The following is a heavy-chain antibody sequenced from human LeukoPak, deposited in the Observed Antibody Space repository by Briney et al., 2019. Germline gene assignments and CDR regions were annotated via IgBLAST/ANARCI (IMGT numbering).Heavy chain of an antibody. CDR3: ARVGWELLNLHFDP. J-gene: IGHJ5*02. V-gene: IGHV3-7*03. CDR1: GFTFSRDW. D-gene: IGHD1-26*01. CDR2: IKKDGSQK. Sequence: GGSLRLSCVASGFTFSRDWMSWVRQAPGKGPEWVASIKKDGSQKYYVDSVKGRFTISRDNAQNSLYLQMSSLRVEDTAIYSCARVGWELLNLHFDPWGQGTLVTVSS.